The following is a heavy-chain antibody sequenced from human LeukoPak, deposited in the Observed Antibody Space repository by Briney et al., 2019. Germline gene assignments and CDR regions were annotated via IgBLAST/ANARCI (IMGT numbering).Heavy chain of an antibody. CDR3: ARGVKDIVVVVAATHAFDI. V-gene: IGHV3-7*03. CDR2: INHNGNVN. Sequence: GGSLRLSCAASGFTFSSYWMNWARQAPGKGLEWVASINHNGNVNYYVDSVKGRFTISRDNAKNSLYLQMSNLRAEDTAVYYCARGVKDIVVVVAATHAFDIRGPGTMVTVSS. D-gene: IGHD2-15*01. J-gene: IGHJ3*02. CDR1: GFTFSSYW.